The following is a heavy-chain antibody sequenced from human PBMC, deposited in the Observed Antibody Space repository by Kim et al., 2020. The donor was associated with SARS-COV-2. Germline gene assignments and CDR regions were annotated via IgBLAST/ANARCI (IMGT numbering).Heavy chain of an antibody. V-gene: IGHV1-69*13. Sequence: SVKVSCKASGGTFSSYAISWVRQAPGQGLEWMGGIIPIFGTANYAQKFQGRVTITADESTSTAYMELSSLRSEDTAVYYCARLVHDYGDYGVLGYFDYWGQGTLVTVSS. CDR3: ARLVHDYGDYGVLGYFDY. D-gene: IGHD4-17*01. J-gene: IGHJ4*02. CDR2: IIPIFGTA. CDR1: GGTFSSYA.